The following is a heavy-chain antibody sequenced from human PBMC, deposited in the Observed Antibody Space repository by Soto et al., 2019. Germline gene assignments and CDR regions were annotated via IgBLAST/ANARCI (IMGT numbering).Heavy chain of an antibody. Sequence: GASVKVSFKASGYTFTGYYMHWVRQAPGQGLEWMGWINPNSGCTNYAQKFQGRVTMTRDTSISTAYMELSRLRSDDTAVYYCARDPYSSSWYGGGGYYYYGMDVWGQGTTVTVSS. CDR3: ARDPYSSSWYGGGGYYYYGMDV. V-gene: IGHV1-2*02. CDR2: INPNSGCT. CDR1: GYTFTGYY. D-gene: IGHD6-13*01. J-gene: IGHJ6*02.